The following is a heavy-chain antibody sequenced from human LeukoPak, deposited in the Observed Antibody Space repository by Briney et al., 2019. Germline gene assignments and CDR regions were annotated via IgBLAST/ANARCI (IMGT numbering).Heavy chain of an antibody. D-gene: IGHD3-22*01. CDR2: IYPGDSDT. Sequence: GESLEISCKGSGYSFTSYWIGWVRQMPGKGLEWMGIIYPGDSDTRYSPSFQGQVTISADKSISTAYLQWSSLKASDTAMYYCARYYYDSSGYFRSSVGHNPYYFDYWGQGTLVTVSS. CDR3: ARYYYDSSGYFRSSVGHNPYYFDY. J-gene: IGHJ4*02. V-gene: IGHV5-51*01. CDR1: GYSFTSYW.